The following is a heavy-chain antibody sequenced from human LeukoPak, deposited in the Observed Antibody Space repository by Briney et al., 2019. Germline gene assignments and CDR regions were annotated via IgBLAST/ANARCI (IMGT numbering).Heavy chain of an antibody. D-gene: IGHD1-1*01. CDR3: AVSNGMDP. CDR2: IKPDGSEK. Sequence: GGSLRLSCVASGFTFSTYWMTWVRQAPGKGLEWVANIKPDGSEKYYVDSVKGRFTISRDNAKNTLHLQMDSLTVEDTAVYYCAVSNGMDPGGQGTRVTVSS. J-gene: IGHJ5*02. CDR1: GFTFSTYW. V-gene: IGHV3-7*01.